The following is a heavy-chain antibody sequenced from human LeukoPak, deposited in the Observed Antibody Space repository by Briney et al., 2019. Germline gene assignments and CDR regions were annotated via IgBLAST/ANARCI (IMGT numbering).Heavy chain of an antibody. D-gene: IGHD6-19*01. V-gene: IGHV3-23*01. CDR2: ISGNGGST. CDR1: GFTFSSYA. J-gene: IGHJ4*02. Sequence: GGSLRLSCAASGFTFSSYAMNWVRQAPGKALEWLSDISGNGGSTHYADSVKGRFTISRDNSKSTLYLQMNSLRAEDTAVYYCAKDRALGSFGWYDYWGQGTLVTVSS. CDR3: AKDRALGSFGWYDY.